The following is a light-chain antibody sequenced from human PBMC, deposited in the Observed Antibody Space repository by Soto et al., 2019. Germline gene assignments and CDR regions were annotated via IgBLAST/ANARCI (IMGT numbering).Light chain of an antibody. J-gene: IGLJ1*01. CDR2: EVT. CDR1: TSDVGGYNY. CDR3: GSYTGSITYV. V-gene: IGLV2-14*01. Sequence: QSVLTQPASVSGSLGQSITISCTGTTSDVGGYNYVSWYQQHPGKAPILMIYEVTNRPSGVSNRFSGSKSGNTASLTISGFQVEDEAEYFCGSYTGSITYVFGTGTKVTVL.